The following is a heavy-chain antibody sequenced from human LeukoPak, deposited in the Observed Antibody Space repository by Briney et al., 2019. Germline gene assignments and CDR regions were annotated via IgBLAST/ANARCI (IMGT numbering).Heavy chain of an antibody. CDR3: ARVSYGDPGYFDY. D-gene: IGHD4-17*01. CDR2: ISSSSSYI. J-gene: IGHJ4*02. Sequence: GGSLRLSCPASGFIFSDYYMSWTRQAPGKGLEWVSYISSSSSYINYADSVKGRFTISRDNAKNSLYLQMNSLRAEDTAVYYCARVSYGDPGYFDYWGQGTLVTVSS. CDR1: GFIFSDYY. V-gene: IGHV3-11*06.